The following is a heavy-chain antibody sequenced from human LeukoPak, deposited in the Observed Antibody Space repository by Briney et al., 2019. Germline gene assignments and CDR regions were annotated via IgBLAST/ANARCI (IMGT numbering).Heavy chain of an antibody. Sequence: QTLSLTCCISGDSVSSNTAAWNWIRQSASRDLEWLGRTYYRSKWYNNYAVSVKSRITINSDSSKNQVSLQLNSVSPEDTAMYYCARENSRGRFDYWGQGTLVTVSS. CDR3: ARENSRGRFDY. D-gene: IGHD6-19*01. CDR2: TYYRSKWYN. V-gene: IGHV6-1*01. CDR1: GDSVSSNTAA. J-gene: IGHJ4*02.